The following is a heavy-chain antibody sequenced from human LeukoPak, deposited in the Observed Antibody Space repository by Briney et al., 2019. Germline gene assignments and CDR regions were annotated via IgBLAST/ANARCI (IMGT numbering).Heavy chain of an antibody. CDR2: VSGSGGST. CDR1: GFTFSSYA. V-gene: IGHV3-23*01. J-gene: IGHJ4*02. CDR3: AKLAHIVVVPAAIRFDY. D-gene: IGHD2-2*01. Sequence: GGSLRLSCAASGFTFSSYAMSWVRQAPGKGLEWVSAVSGSGGSTYYADSVKGRFTISRDNSENTLYLQMNSLRAEDTAVYYCAKLAHIVVVPAAIRFDYWGQGTLATVSS.